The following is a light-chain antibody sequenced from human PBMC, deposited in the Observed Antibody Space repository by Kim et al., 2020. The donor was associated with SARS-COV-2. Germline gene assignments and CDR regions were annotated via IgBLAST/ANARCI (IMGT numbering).Light chain of an antibody. J-gene: IGKJ1*01. CDR2: AAS. V-gene: IGKV1-27*01. Sequence: AAVGDRVTITCRASQGISNSLAWYQQKPEKVPKLLIYAASALQSGVPSRFSGSGAGTDFTLTVSSLQPEDVATYYCQRYDTAPRTFGQGTKVDIK. CDR1: QGISNS. CDR3: QRYDTAPRT.